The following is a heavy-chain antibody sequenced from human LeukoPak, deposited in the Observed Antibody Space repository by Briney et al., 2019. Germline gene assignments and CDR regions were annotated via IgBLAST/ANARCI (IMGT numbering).Heavy chain of an antibody. CDR3: ARFSYGDPYNFDY. Sequence: SETLSLTCTVPGGSICSYYWSWIRQPPGKGLEWIGYIYYSGSTNYNPSLKSRVTISVDTSKNQFSLKLSSVTAADTAVYYCARFSYGDPYNFDYWGQGTLVTVSS. V-gene: IGHV4-59*01. D-gene: IGHD4-17*01. CDR1: GGSICSYY. J-gene: IGHJ4*02. CDR2: IYYSGST.